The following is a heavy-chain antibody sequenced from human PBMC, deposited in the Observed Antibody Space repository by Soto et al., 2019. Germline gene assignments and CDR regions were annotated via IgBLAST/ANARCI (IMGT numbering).Heavy chain of an antibody. CDR3: AKADKQLWFSWFDP. CDR2: ISGTGGSP. CDR1: GFTFRNYA. D-gene: IGHD5-18*01. V-gene: IGHV3-23*01. J-gene: IGHJ5*02. Sequence: GGSLRLSCAASGFTFRNYAMSWVRQPPGKGLEWVSGISGTGGSPYYADSVKGRFTISRDGSKNTLFLHMNSLRAEDTAVYYCAKADKQLWFSWFDPWGQGTLVTVSS.